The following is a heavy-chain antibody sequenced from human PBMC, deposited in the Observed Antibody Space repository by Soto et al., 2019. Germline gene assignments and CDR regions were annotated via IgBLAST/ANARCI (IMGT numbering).Heavy chain of an antibody. Sequence: SETLSLTCTVSGGSITSNAYYWGWIRQPPGKGLEWLGYIYYSGSASYNPSLKSRVTMSVDTSKNQFSLKLSSVTAADTAVYYCARRPKRGSYSWCFDYWGRGTLVTVSS. CDR3: ARRPKRGSYSWCFDY. D-gene: IGHD1-26*01. J-gene: IGHJ4*02. V-gene: IGHV4-39*01. CDR1: GGSITSNAYY. CDR2: IYYSGSA.